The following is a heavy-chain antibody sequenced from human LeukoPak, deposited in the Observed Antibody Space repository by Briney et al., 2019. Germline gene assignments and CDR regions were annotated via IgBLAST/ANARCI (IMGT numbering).Heavy chain of an antibody. D-gene: IGHD3-10*01. Sequence: PSETLSLTCTVSGGSLSSNYWSWIRQSPGKGLEWIGYIYYSGSTNYNPSLKSRVTISVDTTKNQLSLKVRSVTAADTAVYYCARLGGSGSSFDPWGQGTLVTVSS. CDR3: ARLGGSGSSFDP. CDR1: GGSLSSNY. CDR2: IYYSGST. V-gene: IGHV4-59*01. J-gene: IGHJ5*02.